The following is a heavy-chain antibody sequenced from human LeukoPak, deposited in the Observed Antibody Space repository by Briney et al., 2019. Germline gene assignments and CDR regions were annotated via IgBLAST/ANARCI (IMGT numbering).Heavy chain of an antibody. D-gene: IGHD3-22*01. Sequence: GGSLRLSCAASGFTFSTSGMYWVRQAPGKGLEWVSSISSSSSYIYYADSVKGRFTISRDNAKNSLYLQMNSLRAEDTAVYYCARDPYYYDSSGYYYFDYWGQGTLVTVSS. J-gene: IGHJ4*02. CDR1: GFTFSTSG. CDR2: ISSSSSYI. V-gene: IGHV3-21*01. CDR3: ARDPYYYDSSGYYYFDY.